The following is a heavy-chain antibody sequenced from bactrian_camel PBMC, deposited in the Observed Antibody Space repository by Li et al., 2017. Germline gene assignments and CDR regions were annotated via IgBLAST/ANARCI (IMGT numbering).Heavy chain of an antibody. D-gene: IGHD6*01. CDR1: RLEKC. J-gene: IGHJ4*01. V-gene: IGHV3S1*01. CDR2: IDGNGAA. Sequence: HVQLVESGGGSVQVGGSLRPSCVASRLEKCMAWFRQRPGEERKGVAAIDGNGAALYADDVKGRFTISRDNAKNTLYLQLNSLKTEDTAMYYCARGGFSWAFGNIGQGTQVTVS.